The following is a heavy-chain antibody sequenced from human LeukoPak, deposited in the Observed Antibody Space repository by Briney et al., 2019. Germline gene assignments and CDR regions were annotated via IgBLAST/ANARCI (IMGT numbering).Heavy chain of an antibody. J-gene: IGHJ4*02. D-gene: IGHD3-22*01. V-gene: IGHV3-21*01. CDR3: ARDLRRGTAMVFGRYYYDSSGYSC. Sequence: PGGSLRLSCAASGFTFTSYSMNWVRQAPGKGLEWVSSISSSSSYIYYADSVKGRFTISRDNAKNSLYLQMNSLRAEDTAVYYCARDLRRGTAMVFGRYYYDSSGYSCWGQGTLVTVSS. CDR1: GFTFTSYS. CDR2: ISSSSSYI.